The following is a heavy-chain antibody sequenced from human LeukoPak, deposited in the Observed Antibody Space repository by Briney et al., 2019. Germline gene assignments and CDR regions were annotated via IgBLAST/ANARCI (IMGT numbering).Heavy chain of an antibody. CDR3: ARQFSYLAAAGNPTFAY. V-gene: IGHV5-51*01. CDR2: IYPGDSDT. CDR1: GYSFTSYW. J-gene: IGHJ4*01. Sequence: GESLKISCKGSGYSFTSYWIGWVRQMPGKGLEWMGIIYPGDSDTRYSPSFQGQVIISADKSISTAYLQWSSLKASDTAMYYCARQFSYLAAAGNPTFAYWGQEPWSPSPQ. D-gene: IGHD6-13*01.